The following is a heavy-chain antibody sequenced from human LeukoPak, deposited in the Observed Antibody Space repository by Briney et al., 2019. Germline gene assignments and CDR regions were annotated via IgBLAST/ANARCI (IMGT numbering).Heavy chain of an antibody. CDR2: IYHSGST. J-gene: IGHJ5*02. Sequence: SETLSLTCTVSGYSISSGYYWGWIRQPPGKGLEWIGSIYHSGSTYYNPSLKSRVTISVDTSKNQFSLKLSSVTAADTAVYYCARRRVLLWFGESNNWFDPWGQGTLVTVSS. D-gene: IGHD3-10*01. V-gene: IGHV4-38-2*02. CDR1: GYSISSGYY. CDR3: ARRRVLLWFGESNNWFDP.